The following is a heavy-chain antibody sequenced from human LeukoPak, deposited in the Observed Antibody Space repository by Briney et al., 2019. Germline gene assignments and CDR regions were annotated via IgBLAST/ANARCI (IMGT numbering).Heavy chain of an antibody. CDR2: IYYSGST. CDR1: GGSISSGGYY. CDR3: ARSPEYYFDY. V-gene: IGHV4-31*03. Sequence: PSQTLSLTRTVSGGSISSGGYYWSWIRQHPGKGLEWIGYIYYSGSTYYNPSLKSRVTISVDTSENQFSLKLTSVTAADTAVYYCARSPEYYFDYWGQGTLVTVSS. D-gene: IGHD1-14*01. J-gene: IGHJ4*02.